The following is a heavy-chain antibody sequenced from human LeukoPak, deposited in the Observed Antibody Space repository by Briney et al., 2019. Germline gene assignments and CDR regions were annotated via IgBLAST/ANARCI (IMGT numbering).Heavy chain of an antibody. V-gene: IGHV1-8*01. CDR2: MNPNSGNT. CDR1: GYTFTSYD. D-gene: IGHD2-15*01. CDR3: ARAGGYCGRISCPYYFDY. Sequence: GASVKVSCKASGYTFTSYDINWVRPATGQGPEWMGWMNPNSGNTGYAQKFQGRVTMTRNTSISTAYMELSSLRSEDTAVYYCARAGGYCGRISCPYYFDYWGQGSLVAVSS. J-gene: IGHJ4*02.